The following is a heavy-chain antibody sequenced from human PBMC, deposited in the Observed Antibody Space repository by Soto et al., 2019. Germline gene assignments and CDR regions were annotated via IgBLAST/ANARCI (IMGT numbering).Heavy chain of an antibody. CDR1: GGSFSGYY. CDR2: INHSGTI. J-gene: IGHJ6*02. V-gene: IGHV4-34*01. Sequence: SETLSLTCAVYGGSFSGYYWTWIRQPPGRGLEWIGEINHSGTINFNPSLKSRLTISLDTSKKHFSLKLSSVTDADTAAYYCARADRTLVTSYSLDVWGQGTTVTVSS. D-gene: IGHD2-21*02. CDR3: ARADRTLVTSYSLDV.